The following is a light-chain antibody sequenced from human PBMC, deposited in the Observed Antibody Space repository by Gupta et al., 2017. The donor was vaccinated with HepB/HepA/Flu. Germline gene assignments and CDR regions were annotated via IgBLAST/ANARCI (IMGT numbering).Light chain of an antibody. J-gene: IGLJ2*01. V-gene: IGLV3-1*01. CDR3: QAWDSSIVV. CDR2: QDS. Sequence: SYELTQPPSVYVSPGPTGSITCSGDKLGDKYACWYQQKPGQSPVLVTYQDSKRPSGIPERVSGSNSGNTATLTISGTQAMDEADYYCQAWDSSIVVFGGGTKLTVL. CDR1: KLGDKY.